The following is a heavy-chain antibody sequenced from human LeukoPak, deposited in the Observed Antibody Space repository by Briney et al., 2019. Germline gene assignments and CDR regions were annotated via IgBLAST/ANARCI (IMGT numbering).Heavy chain of an antibody. Sequence: SETLSLTCTVSGGSISSYYWSWIRQPPGKGLEWIGYIYYSGSTNYNPSLKSRVTVSVDTSKNQFSLKLSSVTAADTAVYYCARGGGYDFWSGYCFDYWGQGTLVTVSS. V-gene: IGHV4-59*01. CDR3: ARGGGYDFWSGYCFDY. CDR1: GGSISSYY. D-gene: IGHD3-3*01. J-gene: IGHJ4*02. CDR2: IYYSGST.